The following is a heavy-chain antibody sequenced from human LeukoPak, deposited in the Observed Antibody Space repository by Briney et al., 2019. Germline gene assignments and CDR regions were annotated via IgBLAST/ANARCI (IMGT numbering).Heavy chain of an antibody. Sequence: ASVKVSCKASGYTFTSYDINWVRQATGQGLEWMGWMNRNSGNTGYAQKFQGRVTMTRNTSIRTAYMELSRLRSEHTAVYYCARGVNDGSGSYYHDYWGQGTLVTVSS. D-gene: IGHD3-10*01. CDR2: MNRNSGNT. CDR1: GYTFTSYD. CDR3: ARGVNDGSGSYYHDY. V-gene: IGHV1-8*01. J-gene: IGHJ4*02.